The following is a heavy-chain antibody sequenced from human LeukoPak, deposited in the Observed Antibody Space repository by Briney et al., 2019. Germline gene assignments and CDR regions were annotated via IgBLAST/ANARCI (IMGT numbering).Heavy chain of an antibody. Sequence: SETLSLTCTVSGASISGHYLTWIRQPPGKGLEWIGYISHIGSTNYNPSLKSRVTISVDTSKNQFSLKRTSVTAADTAVYYCARDRISINALDMWGQGTMVTVSS. CDR1: GASISGHY. CDR2: ISHIGST. V-gene: IGHV4-59*11. J-gene: IGHJ3*02. CDR3: ARDRISINALDM. D-gene: IGHD1-14*01.